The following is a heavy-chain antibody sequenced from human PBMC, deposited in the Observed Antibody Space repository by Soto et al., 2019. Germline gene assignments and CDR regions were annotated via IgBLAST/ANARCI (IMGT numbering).Heavy chain of an antibody. J-gene: IGHJ4*02. V-gene: IGHV1-18*04. Sequence: GASVKVSCKASGYTFTSYGISWVRQAPGQGLEWMGWTSAYNGNTNYAQKLQGRVTMTTDTSTSTAYMELRSLRSDDTAVYYCARVSSSVAAAFFDYWGQGTLVTVSS. CDR3: ARVSSSVAAAFFDY. CDR2: TSAYNGNT. CDR1: GYTFTSYG. D-gene: IGHD6-13*01.